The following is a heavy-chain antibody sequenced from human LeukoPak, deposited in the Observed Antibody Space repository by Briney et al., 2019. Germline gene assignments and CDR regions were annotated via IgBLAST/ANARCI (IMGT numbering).Heavy chain of an antibody. CDR3: ARGFVWFGDPPHPFDP. D-gene: IGHD3-10*01. Sequence: ASVKVSCKASGYTFTSYDINWVRQATGQGLEWMGWMNPNSGNTGYAQKFQGRVTMTRNTSISTAYMELSSLRSEDTAVYYCARGFVWFGDPPHPFDPWGQGTLVTVSS. CDR1: GYTFTSYD. J-gene: IGHJ5*02. V-gene: IGHV1-8*01. CDR2: MNPNSGNT.